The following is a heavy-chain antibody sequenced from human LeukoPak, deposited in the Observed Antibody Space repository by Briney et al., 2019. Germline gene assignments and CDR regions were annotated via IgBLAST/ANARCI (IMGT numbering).Heavy chain of an antibody. J-gene: IGHJ4*02. CDR2: ISSSSTYI. CDR1: VFTLSSYS. Sequence: GGSLRLSCAASVFTLSSYSMKWVRQARWKGLEWVSSISSSSTYIYYADSVKGRFTVSRDNAKNSLYLQMNSLRAEDTAVYFCASQYTSSRIFDDWGQGTLVTVSS. CDR3: ASQYTSSRIFDD. D-gene: IGHD6-13*01. V-gene: IGHV3-21*01.